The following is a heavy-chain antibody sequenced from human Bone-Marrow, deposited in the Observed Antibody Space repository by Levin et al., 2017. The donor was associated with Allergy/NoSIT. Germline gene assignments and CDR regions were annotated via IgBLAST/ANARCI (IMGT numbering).Heavy chain of an antibody. D-gene: IGHD3-9*01. Sequence: ASVKVSCKAFGFTFTSYYMHWIRQAPGQGLEWMGIINPSGGSTDYARKFEDRITMTRDRSTSTVYMELRSLRSEDTALYYCARSTGVLRKFDWFLTWGQGTLVTVSS. CDR2: INPSGGST. J-gene: IGHJ5*02. CDR3: ARSTGVLRKFDWFLT. V-gene: IGHV1-46*03. CDR1: GFTFTSYY.